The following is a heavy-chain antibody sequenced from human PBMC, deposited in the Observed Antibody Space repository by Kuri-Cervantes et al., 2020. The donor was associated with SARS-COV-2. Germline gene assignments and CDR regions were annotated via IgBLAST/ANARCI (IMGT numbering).Heavy chain of an antibody. Sequence: ASVKVSCKASGYTFTSYGISWVRQAPGQGLEWMGWISAYNGNTNYAQKLQGRVTMTTDSSTSTAYMEMRSLRSDDTAVYYCARDHMQLKGMDVWGQGTTVTVSS. CDR1: GYTFTSYG. J-gene: IGHJ6*02. CDR3: ARDHMQLKGMDV. CDR2: ISAYNGNT. V-gene: IGHV1-18*04. D-gene: IGHD6-13*01.